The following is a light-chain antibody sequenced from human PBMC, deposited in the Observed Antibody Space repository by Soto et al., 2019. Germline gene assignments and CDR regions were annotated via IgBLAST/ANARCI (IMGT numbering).Light chain of an antibody. V-gene: IGLV2-8*01. Sequence: QSALTQPPSASGFPGQSVTISCTGTSSDVGGYNYVSWYQQHPGKAPKLMIYEVSKRPSGVPDRFSGSKSGNTASLTVSGLQAEDEADYYCSSYAGSNNPVVFGGGIKLTVL. J-gene: IGLJ2*01. CDR2: EVS. CDR3: SSYAGSNNPVV. CDR1: SSDVGGYNY.